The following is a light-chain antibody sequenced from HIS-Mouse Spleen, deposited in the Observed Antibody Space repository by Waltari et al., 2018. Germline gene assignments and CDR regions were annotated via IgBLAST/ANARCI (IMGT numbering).Light chain of an antibody. V-gene: IGLV3-25*03. Sequence: SYELTQPPSVSVSPGQTARITCPGDALPKQDAYWYQQKPGQAPVLVIYKASERPSGIPERFSGSSSGTTVTLTISGVQAEDEADYYCQSADSSGTYSVVFGGGTKLTVL. J-gene: IGLJ2*01. CDR2: KAS. CDR1: ALPKQD. CDR3: QSADSSGTYSVV.